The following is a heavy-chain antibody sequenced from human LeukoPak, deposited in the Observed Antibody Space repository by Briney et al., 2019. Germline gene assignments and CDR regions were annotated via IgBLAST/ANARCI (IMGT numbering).Heavy chain of an antibody. CDR2: INHSGST. CDR3: ARDRELGY. CDR1: GGSFSGYY. J-gene: IGHJ4*02. Sequence: SETLSLTCAVYGGSFSGYYWSWIRQPPGKGLEWIGEINHSGSTNYNPSLKSRVTISVDTSKNQFSLKLTSVTAADTAVYYCARDRELGYWGQGTLVTVSS. D-gene: IGHD3-10*01. V-gene: IGHV4-34*01.